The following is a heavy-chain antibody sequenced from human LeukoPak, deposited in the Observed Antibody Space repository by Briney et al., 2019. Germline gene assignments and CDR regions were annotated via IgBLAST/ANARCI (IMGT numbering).Heavy chain of an antibody. CDR3: ASGRTGYHYFDY. CDR2: ISGSDGST. Sequence: PGGSLRLSCAASGFTMSWVRQAPGKGLEWVSAISGSDGSTYYADSVKGRFTISRDNSKNTLYLQMNSLRAEDTAVYYCASGRTGYHYFDYWGQGTLVSVSS. V-gene: IGHV3-23*01. J-gene: IGHJ4*02. CDR1: GFT. D-gene: IGHD3-9*01.